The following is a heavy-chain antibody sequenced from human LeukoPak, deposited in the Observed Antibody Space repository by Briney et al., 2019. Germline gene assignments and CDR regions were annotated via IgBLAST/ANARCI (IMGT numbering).Heavy chain of an antibody. D-gene: IGHD3-22*01. Sequence: GESLKISCKGSGYSLTSYWIGWVRQMPGKGLEWMGIINPGDSDTRYSPSFQGQVTISADKSIYTAYLQWSSLKASDTAMYYCARHPITRYYDSSGDSAAGPDYWGQGTLVTVSS. CDR3: ARHPITRYYDSSGDSAAGPDY. CDR1: GYSLTSYW. J-gene: IGHJ4*02. V-gene: IGHV5-51*01. CDR2: INPGDSDT.